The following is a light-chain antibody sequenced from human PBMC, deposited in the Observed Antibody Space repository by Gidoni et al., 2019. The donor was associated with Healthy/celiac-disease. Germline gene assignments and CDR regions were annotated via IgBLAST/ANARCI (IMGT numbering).Light chain of an antibody. J-gene: IGKJ4*01. V-gene: IGKV3-11*01. CDR1: QSVSSY. CDR3: QQRSNWPRT. Sequence: EIVLTQSPATLSLSPGERATLSCRASQSVSSYLAWYQQKPGQAPRLLIYEASNRATGLPARFSGSGSGTDFTLTISSLEPEDFAVYYCQQRSNWPRTFGGGTKVEIK. CDR2: EAS.